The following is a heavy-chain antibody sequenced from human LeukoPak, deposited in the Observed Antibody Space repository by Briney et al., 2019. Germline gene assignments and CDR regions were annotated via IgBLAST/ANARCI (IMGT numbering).Heavy chain of an antibody. J-gene: IGHJ4*01. D-gene: IGHD1-26*01. CDR1: GYTFTSYG. Sequence: ASVKVSCKASGYTFTSYGIRWVRQAPGQGLEWMGWISAYNGNTNYAQKLQGRVTMTTDTSTSTAYMELRSLRSDDTTVYYCAREGPVSRWELLRFDYWGHGTLVTVSS. CDR2: ISAYNGNT. CDR3: AREGPVSRWELLRFDY. V-gene: IGHV1-18*01.